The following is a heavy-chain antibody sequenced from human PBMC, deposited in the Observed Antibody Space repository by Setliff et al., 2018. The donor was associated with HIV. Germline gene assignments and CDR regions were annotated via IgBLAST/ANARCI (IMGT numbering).Heavy chain of an antibody. CDR3: ARLGVGYSTSWEHHFDF. Sequence: GASVKVSCKASGGTFSSHATSWVRQAPGQGLEWMGGISPIFQIADYAQKFQGRLTITADKSTTTAYMELSSLTSEDTAIYYCARLGVGYSTSWEHHFDFWGQGTLVTVSS. V-gene: IGHV1-69*10. CDR1: GGTFSSHA. D-gene: IGHD6-6*01. J-gene: IGHJ4*02. CDR2: ISPIFQIA.